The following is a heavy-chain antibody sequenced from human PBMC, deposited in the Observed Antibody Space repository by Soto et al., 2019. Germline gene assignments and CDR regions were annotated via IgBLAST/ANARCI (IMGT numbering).Heavy chain of an antibody. V-gene: IGHV4-39*06. Sequence: PSETLSLTCAVSCVSISSSSYYWGWIRQQPGKGLEWMGEINHSGSTNYNPPLQSRVAISVDTSKNQFALKLSSVIAADTAVFYCSRASSSLYRRPNRFDPWGQGTLVTVSS. CDR3: SRASSSLYRRPNRFDP. J-gene: IGHJ5*02. D-gene: IGHD6-13*01. CDR2: INHSGST. CDR1: CVSISSSSYY.